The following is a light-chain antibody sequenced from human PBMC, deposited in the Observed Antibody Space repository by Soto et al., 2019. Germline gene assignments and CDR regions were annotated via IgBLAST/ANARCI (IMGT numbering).Light chain of an antibody. CDR1: QSLVHRDGNTY. Sequence: DVVLTQSPLSSSVTLGQPASISCTSSQSLVHRDGNTYLSGLHQRPGQPPRLLIYAISTRFSGVPDRFGGSGAGSHFTLHINRVEAEYVGIYSCEKATQSYTFGQWTKLEIK. CDR2: AIS. J-gene: IGKJ2*01. V-gene: IGKV2-24*01. CDR3: EKATQSYT.